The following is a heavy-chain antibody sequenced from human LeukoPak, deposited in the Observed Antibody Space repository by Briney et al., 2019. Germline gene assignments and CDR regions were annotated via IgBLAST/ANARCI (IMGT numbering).Heavy chain of an antibody. J-gene: IGHJ4*02. CDR3: ARGDDYGLYYSDY. CDR1: GFTFSDYY. V-gene: IGHV3-11*01. CDR2: ISSSGSTI. D-gene: IGHD3-16*01. Sequence: PGGSLRLSCAASGFTFSDYYMSWIRQAPGKGLEWVSYISSSGSTIYYADSAKGRFTISRDNAKNSLYLQMNSLRAEDTAVYYCARGDDYGLYYSDYWGQGTLVTVSS.